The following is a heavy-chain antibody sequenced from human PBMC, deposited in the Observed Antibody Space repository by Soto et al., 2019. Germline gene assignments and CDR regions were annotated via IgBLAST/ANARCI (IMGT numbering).Heavy chain of an antibody. D-gene: IGHD6-19*01. CDR2: IYYSGST. J-gene: IGHJ5*02. CDR3: ARTLPGIAVAGTGWFDP. V-gene: IGHV4-39*01. Sequence: QLQLQESGPGLVKPSETLSLTCTVSGGSISSSSYYWGWIRQPPGKGLEWIGSIYYSGSTYYNPSLKSRVTISVDTSKNQFSLKLSSVTAADTAVYYCARTLPGIAVAGTGWFDPWGQGTLVTVSS. CDR1: GGSISSSSYY.